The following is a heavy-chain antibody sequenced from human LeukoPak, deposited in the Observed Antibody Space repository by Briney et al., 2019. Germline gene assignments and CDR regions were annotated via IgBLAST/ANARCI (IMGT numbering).Heavy chain of an antibody. D-gene: IGHD1-14*01. CDR3: ARPWDNWNHGFHAFDI. V-gene: IGHV1-69*13. Sequence: SVKVSCKASGGTFSSYAISWVRQAPGQGLEWMGGNIPIFGTANYAQKFQGRVTITADESTSTAYMELSSLRSEDTAVYYCARPWDNWNHGFHAFDIWGQGTMVTVSS. CDR2: NIPIFGTA. CDR1: GGTFSSYA. J-gene: IGHJ3*02.